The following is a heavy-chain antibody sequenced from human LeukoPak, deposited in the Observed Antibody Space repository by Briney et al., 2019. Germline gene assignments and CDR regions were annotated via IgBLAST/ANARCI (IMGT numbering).Heavy chain of an antibody. J-gene: IGHJ3*02. CDR1: GFSFSGYG. CDR3: AREDYAFDI. CDR2: IWSDGSEK. V-gene: IGHV3-33*01. Sequence: GGSLRLSCAASGFSFSGYGMHWVRQTPGKGLEWVAVIWSDGSEKYYADSVKGRFTISRDNSKNTLFLQMNSLRGEDTAVYYCAREDYAFDIWGQGTVVTVSS.